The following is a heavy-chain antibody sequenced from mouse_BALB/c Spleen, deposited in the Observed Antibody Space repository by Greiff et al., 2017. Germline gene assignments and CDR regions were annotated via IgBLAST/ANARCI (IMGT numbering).Heavy chain of an antibody. V-gene: IGHV1S127*01. CDR2: IDPSDSET. CDR1: GYSFTSYW. CDR3: ARGGITTPDY. J-gene: IGHJ2*01. D-gene: IGHD2-4*01. Sequence: VQLQQSGPQLVRPGASVKISCKASGYSFTSYWMHWVKQRPGQGLEWIGMIDPSDSETRLNQKFKDKATLTVDKSSSTAYMQLSSPTSEDSAVYYCARGGITTPDYWGQGTTLTVSS.